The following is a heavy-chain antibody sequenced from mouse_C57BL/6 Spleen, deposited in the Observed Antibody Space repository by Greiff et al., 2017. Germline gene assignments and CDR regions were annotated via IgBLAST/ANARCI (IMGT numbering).Heavy chain of an antibody. D-gene: IGHD2-5*01. J-gene: IGHJ4*01. CDR3: TREGSNYEAYAMDY. CDR2: ISSGGDYI. V-gene: IGHV5-9-1*02. CDR1: GFTFSSYA. Sequence: EVQLVESGEGLVKPGGSLKLSCAASGFTFSSYAMSWVRQTPEKRLEWVAYISSGGDYIYYADTVKGRFTISRDNARSTLYLQMSSLKSEDTAVYYCTREGSNYEAYAMDYWGQGTSVTVSS.